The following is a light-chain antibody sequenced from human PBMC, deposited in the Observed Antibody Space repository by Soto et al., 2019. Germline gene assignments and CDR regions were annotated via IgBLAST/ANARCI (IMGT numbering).Light chain of an antibody. J-gene: IGLJ1*01. CDR1: SGDVGGYNY. CDR3: SSYTSTSPGV. CDR2: EVS. Sequence: QSSLTHPASVSGSPGQSIIISFTGTSGDVGGYNYVSWHQQHPGKAPKLIIFEVSNRPSGVSNRFSGSKSGNTASLTIYGLQAEDEADYYCSSYTSTSPGVFGTGTKVTVL. V-gene: IGLV2-14*01.